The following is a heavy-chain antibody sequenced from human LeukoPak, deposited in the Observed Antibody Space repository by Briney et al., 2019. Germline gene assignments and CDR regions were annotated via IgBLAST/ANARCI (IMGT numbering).Heavy chain of an antibody. V-gene: IGHV1-18*01. J-gene: IGHJ4*02. CDR3: ASSLHYDILTGIDY. Sequence: ASVKVSCKASGYTFTSYGISWVRQAPGQGLEWMGWISAYNGNTNYAQKLQGRVTMTTDTSTSTAYMELRSLRSDDTAVYYCASSLHYDILTGIDYWGQGTLVTVSS. D-gene: IGHD3-9*01. CDR1: GYTFTSYG. CDR2: ISAYNGNT.